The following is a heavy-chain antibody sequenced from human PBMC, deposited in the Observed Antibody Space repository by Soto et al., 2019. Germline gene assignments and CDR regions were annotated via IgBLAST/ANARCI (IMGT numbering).Heavy chain of an antibody. J-gene: IGHJ3*02. CDR2: ISSSSSYI. CDR1: GFTFSSYS. CDR3: GGYCSGGSCYAFDI. V-gene: IGHV3-21*01. D-gene: IGHD2-15*01. Sequence: GGSLRLSCAASGFTFSSYSMNWVRQAPGKGLEWVSSISSSSSYIYYADSVKGRFTISRDNAKNSLYLQMNSLRAEDTAVYYCGGYCSGGSCYAFDIWGQGTMVTVSS.